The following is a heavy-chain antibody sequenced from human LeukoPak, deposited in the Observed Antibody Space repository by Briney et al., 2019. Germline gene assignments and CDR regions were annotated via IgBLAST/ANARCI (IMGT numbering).Heavy chain of an antibody. CDR2: ISWDGGST. D-gene: IGHD6-13*01. CDR1: GFTFDDYA. J-gene: IGHJ4*02. Sequence: GGSLRLSCAASGFTFDDYAMHWVLQAPGKGLEWVSLISWDGGSTYYADSVKGRFTISRDNSKNSLYLQMNSLRAEDTALYYCAKEHTGYSSSWYGGGNDYWGQGTLVTVSS. V-gene: IGHV3-43D*03. CDR3: AKEHTGYSSSWYGGGNDY.